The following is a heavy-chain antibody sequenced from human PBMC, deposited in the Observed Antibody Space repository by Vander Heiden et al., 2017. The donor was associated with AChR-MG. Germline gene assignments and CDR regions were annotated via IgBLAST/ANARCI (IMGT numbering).Heavy chain of an antibody. CDR3: AKGRAAVAADFDY. D-gene: IGHD6-19*01. J-gene: IGHJ4*02. CDR1: GFTFSSYG. Sequence: AASGFTFSSYGMHWVRQAPGKGLEWVAVISYDGSNKYYADSVKGRFTISRDNSKNTLYLQMNSLRAEDTAVYYCAKGRAAVAADFDYWGQGTLVTVSS. V-gene: IGHV3-30*18. CDR2: ISYDGSNK.